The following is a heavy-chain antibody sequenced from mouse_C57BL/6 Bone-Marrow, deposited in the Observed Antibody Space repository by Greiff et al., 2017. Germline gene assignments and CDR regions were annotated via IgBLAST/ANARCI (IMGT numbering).Heavy chain of an antibody. CDR2: IWRGGST. CDR1: GFSLTSYG. CDR3: AKTTYIYSRYYFDY. D-gene: IGHD2-12*01. J-gene: IGHJ2*01. V-gene: IGHV2-5*01. Sequence: QVHVKQSGPGLVQPSQSLSITCTVSGFSLTSYGVHWVRQSPGKGLEWLGVIWRGGSTDDNAAFMSRLSITTDNSKSQVFFKLNSLQADDTATYYCAKTTYIYSRYYFDYWGQGTTLTVSS.